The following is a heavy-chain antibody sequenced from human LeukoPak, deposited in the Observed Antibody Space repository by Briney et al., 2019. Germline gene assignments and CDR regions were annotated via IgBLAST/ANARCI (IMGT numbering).Heavy chain of an antibody. CDR1: GGSISSGGYY. Sequence: SETLSLTCTVSGGSISSGGYYWSWIRQHPGKGLEWIGYIYYSGSTYYNPSLKSRVTISVDTSKNQFSLKLSSVTAADTAVYYCARVLSIAARGAKGSFDIWGQGTMVTVSS. V-gene: IGHV4-31*03. D-gene: IGHD6-6*01. J-gene: IGHJ3*02. CDR3: ARVLSIAARGAKGSFDI. CDR2: IYYSGST.